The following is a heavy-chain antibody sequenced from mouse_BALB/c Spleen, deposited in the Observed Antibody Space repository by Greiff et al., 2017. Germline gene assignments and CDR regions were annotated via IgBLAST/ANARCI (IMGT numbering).Heavy chain of an antibody. CDR3: ARSRYAEVRAWFAY. CDR2: INPYNDGT. V-gene: IGHV1-14*01. J-gene: IGHJ3*01. CDR1: GYTFTSYV. Sequence: EVQLQQSGPELVKPGASVKMSCKASGYTFTSYVMHWVKQKPGQGLEWIGYINPYNDGTKYNEKFKGKATLTSDKSSSTAYMELSSLTSEDSAVYYCARSRYAEVRAWFAYWGQGTLVTVSA. D-gene: IGHD2-14*01.